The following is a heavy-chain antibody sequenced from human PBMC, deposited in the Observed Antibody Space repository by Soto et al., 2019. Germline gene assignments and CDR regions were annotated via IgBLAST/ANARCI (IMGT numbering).Heavy chain of an antibody. CDR1: GGTFSSYA. V-gene: IGHV1-69*01. J-gene: IGHJ6*02. D-gene: IGHD2-2*01. Sequence: QVQLVQSGAEVKKPGSSVKVSCKASGGTFSSYAISWVRQAPGQGLEWMGGIIPISGTANYAQKFQGRVTLTVEESTSTAYMELSSLRPEDTAVYYCARSQGSSTSLEIYYYYYYGMDVWGQGTTVTVSS. CDR3: ARSQGSSTSLEIYYYYYYGMDV. CDR2: IIPISGTA.